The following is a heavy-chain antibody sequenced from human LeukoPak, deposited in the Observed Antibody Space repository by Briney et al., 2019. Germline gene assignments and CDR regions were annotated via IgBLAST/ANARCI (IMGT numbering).Heavy chain of an antibody. V-gene: IGHV1-2*04. J-gene: IGHJ3*02. CDR1: GYTFTGYY. CDR3: ARGLAGRDDAFDI. Sequence: GASVKVSCKASGYTFTGYYMHWVRQAPGQGLEWMGWINPNSGGTNYAQKLQGWVTMTRDTSISTAYMELSRLRSDDTAVYYCARGLAGRDDAFDIWGQGTMVTVSS. CDR2: INPNSGGT. D-gene: IGHD7-27*01.